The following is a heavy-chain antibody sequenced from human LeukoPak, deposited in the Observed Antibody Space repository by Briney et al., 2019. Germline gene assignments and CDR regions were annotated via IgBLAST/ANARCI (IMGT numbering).Heavy chain of an antibody. CDR1: GFTFSSYA. D-gene: IGHD3-10*01. J-gene: IGHJ5*02. Sequence: GGSLRLSCAASGFTFSSYAMSWVRQAPGKGLEWIGYIKSEAYGATAEYATFVKGRFTISRDDSKSIMYLQMDSLKTEDTAVYYCSREDYYYGSLTHRASDHWGQGTLLTVSS. V-gene: IGHV3-49*04. CDR3: SREDYYYGSLTHRASDH. CDR2: IKSEAYGATA.